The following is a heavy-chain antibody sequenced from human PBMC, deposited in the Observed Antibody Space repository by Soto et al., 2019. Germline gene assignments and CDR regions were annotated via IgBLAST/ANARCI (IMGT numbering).Heavy chain of an antibody. CDR2: IGTQHDA. D-gene: IGHD2-8*02. CDR1: GFTFSAYD. V-gene: IGHV3-13*01. Sequence: EVQLVESGGGLVQPGGSLRLSCAASGFTFSAYDMHWVRQTTGKGLEWVAAIGTQHDADYPDSVKGRFTIFRENAKNSLYLQMSGLGGGGRGVYYCASQPSYWHGGGGWFAPWGKGTLVTVSS. CDR3: ASQPSYWHGGGGWFAP. J-gene: IGHJ5*02.